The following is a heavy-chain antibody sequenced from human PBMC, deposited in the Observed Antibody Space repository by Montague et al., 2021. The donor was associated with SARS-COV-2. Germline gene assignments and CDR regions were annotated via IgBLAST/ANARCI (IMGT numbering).Heavy chain of an antibody. CDR1: GFSLSTSGMC. J-gene: IGHJ4*02. CDR3: ARSYGTTVVTRAFDY. D-gene: IGHD4-23*01. CDR2: IDWXDDK. Sequence: PALVKPTKTLTLTCTFSGFSLSTSGMCVSWIRQPPGKALEWLTLIDWXDDKYYSTSLKTRLTISKDTSKNQVVLAMTSMDPVDTATYYCARSYGTTVVTRAFDYWGQGTLVTVSS. V-gene: IGHV2-70*01.